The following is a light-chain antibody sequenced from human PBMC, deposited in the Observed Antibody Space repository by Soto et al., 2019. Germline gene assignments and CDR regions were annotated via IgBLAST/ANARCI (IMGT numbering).Light chain of an antibody. CDR1: SSDVGGYNA. Sequence: QSVLTQPASVSGSPGQSITISCSGPSSDVGGYNAVSWYQQHPGKVPKLVIYGVSDRPSGISSRFSASKSGNTASLTISGLQAEDEADYYCSSYASGGSYVFGTGTKVTVL. J-gene: IGLJ1*01. CDR2: GVS. V-gene: IGLV2-14*03. CDR3: SSYASGGSYV.